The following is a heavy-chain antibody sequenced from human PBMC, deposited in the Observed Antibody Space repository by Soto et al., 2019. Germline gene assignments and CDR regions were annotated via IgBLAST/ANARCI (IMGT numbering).Heavy chain of an antibody. J-gene: IGHJ6*02. D-gene: IGHD2-8*01. CDR1: GFTFSTSW. Sequence: VGSLRLSCAASGFTFSTSWMHWVRQAPGKGLVWVSQTNSDGSGTSYADSVKGRFTISRDNAKNTLYLQMNSLRAEDTAVYFCARDRLGYCSTHRCPRGMDVWGQRTTVTVSS. CDR3: ARDRLGYCSTHRCPRGMDV. CDR2: TNSDGSGT. V-gene: IGHV3-74*01.